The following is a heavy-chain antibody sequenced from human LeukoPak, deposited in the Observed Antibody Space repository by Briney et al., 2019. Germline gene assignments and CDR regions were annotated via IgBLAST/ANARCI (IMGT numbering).Heavy chain of an antibody. D-gene: IGHD1-14*01. J-gene: IGHJ4*02. Sequence: GASVTVTCYGSGYTFTVYYFHMVRQGHGPGLERMGWINTNSGGTNYAQKFQGRVIMTRDKSSSTAYMELSRLRSDDTAVYYCARKLRNGLPDYWGQGTLVTVSA. CDR3: ARKLRNGLPDY. CDR2: INTNSGGT. CDR1: GYTFTVYY. V-gene: IGHV1-2*02.